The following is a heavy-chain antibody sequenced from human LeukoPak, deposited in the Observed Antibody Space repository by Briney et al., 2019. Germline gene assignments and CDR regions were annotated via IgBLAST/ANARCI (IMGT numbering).Heavy chain of an antibody. D-gene: IGHD2-21*01. J-gene: IGHJ4*02. CDR2: ISGSGAGT. V-gene: IGHV3-23*01. CDR3: AKSSRAATDSFDY. Sequence: SGGSLRLSCAASGFTFSSYAMSWVRQAPGKGLEWVSAISGSGAGTYYADSVKGRFTISRDNSKNPLYLQMNSLRAEDTAVYYCAKSSRAATDSFDYWGQGTLVTVSS. CDR1: GFTFSSYA.